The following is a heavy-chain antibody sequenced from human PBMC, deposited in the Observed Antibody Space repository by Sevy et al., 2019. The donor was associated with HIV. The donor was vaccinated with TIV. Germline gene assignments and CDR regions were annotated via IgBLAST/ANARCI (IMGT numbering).Heavy chain of an antibody. CDR3: ARDRGSGYDPRQDYYFDY. J-gene: IGHJ4*02. CDR2: IKQDGSEK. V-gene: IGHV3-7*03. D-gene: IGHD3-3*01. CDR1: GFTFSTYW. Sequence: GGSLRLSCAASGFTFSTYWMSWVRQAPGKGLEWVANIKQDGSEKYYVDSVKGRFTISRDNAKNSLYLQMNSLRAEDTAVDYCARDRGSGYDPRQDYYFDYWGQGTLVTVSS.